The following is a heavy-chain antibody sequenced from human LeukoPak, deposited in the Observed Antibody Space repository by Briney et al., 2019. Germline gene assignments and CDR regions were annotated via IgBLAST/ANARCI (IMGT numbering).Heavy chain of an antibody. J-gene: IGHJ4*02. Sequence: ASVKVSCTASGGTFSSYAISWVRQAPGQGLEWMGGIIPIFGTANYAQKFQGRVTITADESTSTAYMELSSLRSEDTAVYYCARGGLQMEKFDYWGQGTLVTVSS. CDR2: IIPIFGTA. V-gene: IGHV1-69*13. CDR3: ARGGLQMEKFDY. CDR1: GGTFSSYA. D-gene: IGHD1-1*01.